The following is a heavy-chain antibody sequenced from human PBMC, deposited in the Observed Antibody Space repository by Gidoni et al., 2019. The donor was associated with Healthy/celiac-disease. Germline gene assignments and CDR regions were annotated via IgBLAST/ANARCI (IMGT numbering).Heavy chain of an antibody. Sequence: QVQLVESGGGVVQPGRSLRLSCAASGFTFSSYGMHWVRQAPGKGLEWVAVIWYDGSNKYYADSVKGRFTISRDNSKNTLYLQMNSLRAEDMAVYYCARDGPVLRYFDWFWGFDYWGQGTLVTVSS. CDR3: ARDGPVLRYFDWFWGFDY. CDR2: IWYDGSNK. CDR1: GFTFSSYG. V-gene: IGHV3-33*01. J-gene: IGHJ4*02. D-gene: IGHD3-9*01.